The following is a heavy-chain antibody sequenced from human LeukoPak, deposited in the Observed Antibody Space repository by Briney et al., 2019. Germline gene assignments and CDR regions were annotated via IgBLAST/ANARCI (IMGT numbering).Heavy chain of an antibody. CDR1: EFTFSSYW. CDR2: IKQDGSEK. Sequence: GGSLRLSCAASEFTFSSYWMSWARQAPGKGLEWVANIKQDGSEKYYVDSVKGRFTISRDNAKNSLYLQMSSLRAEDTAVYYCAREGYYYDSSGYYDYWGQGTLVTVSS. J-gene: IGHJ4*02. V-gene: IGHV3-7*03. D-gene: IGHD3-22*01. CDR3: AREGYYYDSSGYYDY.